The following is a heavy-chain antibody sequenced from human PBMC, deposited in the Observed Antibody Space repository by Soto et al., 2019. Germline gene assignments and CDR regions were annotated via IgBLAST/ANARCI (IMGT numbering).Heavy chain of an antibody. V-gene: IGHV4-30-4*01. CDR3: ARGISKYSSWYEPHTWFDA. J-gene: IGHJ5*02. Sequence: QVQLQESGPGLVKPSQTLSLTCTVSGGPINSPDYYWTWIRQSPGQGLEWIGYLYFNGGTQYNPSLRTPVSMSLDTSKKHFSLKMRSVTAADTAVYYCARGISKYSSWYEPHTWFDAWGPGVLVTVSS. D-gene: IGHD6-13*01. CDR2: LYFNGGT. CDR1: GGPINSPDYY.